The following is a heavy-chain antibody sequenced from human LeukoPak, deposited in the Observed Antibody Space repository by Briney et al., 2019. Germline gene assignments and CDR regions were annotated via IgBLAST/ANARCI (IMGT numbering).Heavy chain of an antibody. CDR3: AREDGSGSIDY. J-gene: IGHJ4*02. Sequence: SLRLSCITSGFTFGDSPMSWVRQAPGKGLEWVGFISMKAYTGTPEHAASVKGRFTISRDDPKHIAYLQMNSLETDDTAVYYCAREDGSGSIDYWGQGTLVTVPS. V-gene: IGHV3-49*04. CDR2: ISMKAYTGTP. CDR1: GFTFGDSP. D-gene: IGHD6-19*01.